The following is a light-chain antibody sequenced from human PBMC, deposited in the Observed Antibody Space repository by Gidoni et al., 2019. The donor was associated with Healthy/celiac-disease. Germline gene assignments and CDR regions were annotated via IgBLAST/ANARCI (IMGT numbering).Light chain of an antibody. CDR3: QQYGSSPFT. CDR2: GAS. V-gene: IGKV3-20*01. Sequence: EIVLTQSPGTLSLSPGERATLSCRDSQSGSSSYLAWYQQKPGQAPRLLIYGASSRATGIPDRFSGSGSGTDFTLTISRLEPEDFAVYYCQQYGSSPFTFGAGTKVDIK. CDR1: QSGSSSY. J-gene: IGKJ3*01.